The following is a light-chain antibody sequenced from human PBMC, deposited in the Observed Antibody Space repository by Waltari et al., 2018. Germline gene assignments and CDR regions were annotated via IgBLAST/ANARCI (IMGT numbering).Light chain of an antibody. Sequence: EIVLTQSPGTLSLSPGERATLSCRASQIISNTYLAWYPAKPGQAPRLLIYGISHRATGIPDRFSGGGSGTDFTLTISRLEPEDFAVYYCQQFGGSPKYTFGQGTKLEIK. CDR2: GIS. V-gene: IGKV3-20*01. CDR3: QQFGGSPKYT. J-gene: IGKJ2*01. CDR1: QIISNTY.